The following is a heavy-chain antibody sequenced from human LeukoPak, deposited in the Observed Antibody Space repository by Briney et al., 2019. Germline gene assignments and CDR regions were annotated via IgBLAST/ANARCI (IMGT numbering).Heavy chain of an antibody. CDR3: ARGNNYYYYGMDV. Sequence: GGSLRLSCAASGFTFSSYWMSWVRQAPGKGLEWVANIKQDGSEKYYVDSVKGRFTISRDNAKNSLYLQMNSLRAEDTALYYCARGNNYYYYGMDVWGQGTTVTVSS. J-gene: IGHJ6*02. CDR2: IKQDGSEK. CDR1: GFTFSSYW. V-gene: IGHV3-7*03. D-gene: IGHD2/OR15-2a*01.